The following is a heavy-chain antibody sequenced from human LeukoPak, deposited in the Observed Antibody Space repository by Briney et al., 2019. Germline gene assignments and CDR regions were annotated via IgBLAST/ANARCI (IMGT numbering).Heavy chain of an antibody. J-gene: IGHJ4*02. CDR1: GFTFSSYS. CDR2: ISSSSSYI. V-gene: IGHV3-21*01. D-gene: IGHD4-17*01. CDR3: ARDLATTVTSHDY. Sequence: GGSLRLSCAASGFTFSSYSMNWVRQAPGKGLEWVSSISSSSSYIYYADSVKGRFTIPRDNAKNSLYLQMNSLRAEDTAVYYCARDLATTVTSHDYWGQGTLVTVSS.